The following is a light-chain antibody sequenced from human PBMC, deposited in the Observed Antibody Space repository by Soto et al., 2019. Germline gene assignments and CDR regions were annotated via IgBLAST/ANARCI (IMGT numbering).Light chain of an antibody. CDR1: QSISSW. Sequence: DIQMTQSPSTLSASVGDRVTITCRASQSISSWLAWYQQKPGKAPNLLIYKASSLESGVPSRFSGSGSGTEFTLTISSLQADDFATYYCQQYNSYPLTFGGGTKLEIK. CDR3: QQYNSYPLT. V-gene: IGKV1-5*03. J-gene: IGKJ4*01. CDR2: KAS.